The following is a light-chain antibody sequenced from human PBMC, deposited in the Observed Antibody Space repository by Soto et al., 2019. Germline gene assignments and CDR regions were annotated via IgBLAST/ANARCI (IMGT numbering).Light chain of an antibody. CDR2: TTN. J-gene: IGLJ1*01. CDR1: SSNIGNNP. V-gene: IGLV1-44*01. CDR3: AAWDDSLSGYV. Sequence: QSALAQPPSASGTPGQRVTISCSGDSSNIGNNPVNWYQQLPGTAPKLLIYTTNQRPSGVPDRFSGSKSDTSASLAISGLQSEDEADYYCAAWDDSLSGYVFGTGTRSPS.